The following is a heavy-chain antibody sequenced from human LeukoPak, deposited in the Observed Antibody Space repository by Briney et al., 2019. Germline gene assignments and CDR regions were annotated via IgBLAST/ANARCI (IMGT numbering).Heavy chain of an antibody. V-gene: IGHV4-61*01. J-gene: IGHJ4*02. Sequence: PSETLSLTCTVSGGSVSSGSYYWSWIRQPPGKGLEWIGYIYYSGSTNYNPSLKSRVTISVDTSKNQFSLKLSSVIAADTAVYYCARHEVRGVIILDYWGQGTLVTVSS. D-gene: IGHD3-10*01. CDR1: GGSVSSGSYY. CDR2: IYYSGST. CDR3: ARHEVRGVIILDY.